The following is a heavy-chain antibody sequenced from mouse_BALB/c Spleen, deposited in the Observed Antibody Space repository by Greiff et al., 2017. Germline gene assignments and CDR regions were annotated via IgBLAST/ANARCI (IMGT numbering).Heavy chain of an antibody. V-gene: IGHV5-12-1*01. CDR1: GFAFSSYD. D-gene: IGHD2-3*01. J-gene: IGHJ2*01. CDR2: ISSGGGST. CDR3: ARHRAIYDGYLYYFDY. Sequence: EVKLMESGGGLVKPGGSLKLSCAASGFAFSSYDMSWVRQTPEKRLEWVAYISSGGGSTYSPDTVKGRFTISRDNAKNTRYLQMSSLKSEDTAMYYCARHRAIYDGYLYYFDYWGQGTTLTVSS.